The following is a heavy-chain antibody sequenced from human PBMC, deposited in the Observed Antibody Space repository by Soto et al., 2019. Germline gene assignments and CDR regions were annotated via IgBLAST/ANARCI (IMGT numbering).Heavy chain of an antibody. CDR2: IIPIFGTA. CDR1: GGTFSSYA. CDR3: ARDILRPTIVLVPAAMAYYYYYGMDV. D-gene: IGHD2-2*01. J-gene: IGHJ6*02. V-gene: IGHV1-69*13. Sequence: SVKVSCKASGGTFSSYAISWVRQAPGQGLEWMGGIIPIFGTANYAQKFQGRVTITADESTSTAYMELSSLRSEDTAVYYCARDILRPTIVLVPAAMAYYYYYGMDVWGQGTTVTVSS.